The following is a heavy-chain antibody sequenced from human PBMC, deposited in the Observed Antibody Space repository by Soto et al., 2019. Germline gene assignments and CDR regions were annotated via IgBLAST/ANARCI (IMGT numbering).Heavy chain of an antibody. CDR1: GYTFTRYA. CDR2: INAFNGDT. Sequence: QVQLVQSGGEVKKPGASVRVSCKPSGYTFTRYAINWVRQAPGQGLEWMGWINAFNGDTQYAQKFQGRVTMTTDTSTSTVYMEVRALRSDDTAIYYCARAHYGMDVWGQGTTVSVSS. V-gene: IGHV1-18*01. J-gene: IGHJ6*02. CDR3: ARAHYGMDV.